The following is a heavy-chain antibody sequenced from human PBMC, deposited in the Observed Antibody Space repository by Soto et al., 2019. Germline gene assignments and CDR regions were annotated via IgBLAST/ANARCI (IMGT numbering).Heavy chain of an antibody. J-gene: IGHJ3*02. D-gene: IGHD1-26*01. CDR2: ISYDGTNK. CDR1: GFTFRSFG. Sequence: LRLSCAASGFTFRSFGMHWIRQAPGKGLEWVALISYDGTNKYYADSVRGRFTISRDNSKNTLYLEMNTLRVEDTAVYYCAKVLPATGIEGGGDAFDIWGQGTMVTVS. CDR3: AKVLPATGIEGGGDAFDI. V-gene: IGHV3-30*18.